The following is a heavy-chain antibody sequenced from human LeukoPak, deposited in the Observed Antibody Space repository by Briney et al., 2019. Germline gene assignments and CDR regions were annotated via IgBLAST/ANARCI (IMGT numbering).Heavy chain of an antibody. CDR2: LYYSGST. V-gene: IGHV4-39*01. CDR1: GGSISSSTYY. D-gene: IGHD5-12*01. CDR3: ARQAISGYDPPPFDS. Sequence: SETLSLTCTVSGGSISSSTYYWGWIRQPPGKGLEWIGNLYYSGSTYYNPSLKSRVTLSVDTSKNQFSLTLSSVTAADTAVYYCARQAISGYDPPPFDSWGQGTLVTVSS. J-gene: IGHJ4*02.